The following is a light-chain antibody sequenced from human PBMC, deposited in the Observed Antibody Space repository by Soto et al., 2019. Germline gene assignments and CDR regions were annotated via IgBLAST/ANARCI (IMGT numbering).Light chain of an antibody. CDR3: QSYDRSLSAYV. Sequence: PSVSGAPGQRVTISCTGSSSNIGAGHDIHWYQQLPGTAPKLLIYDNNNRPSGVPDRFSNSKSGTSASLAITGLQAEDEADYYCQSYDRSLSAYVFGTGTKVTVL. J-gene: IGLJ1*01. CDR1: SSNIGAGHD. V-gene: IGLV1-40*01. CDR2: DNN.